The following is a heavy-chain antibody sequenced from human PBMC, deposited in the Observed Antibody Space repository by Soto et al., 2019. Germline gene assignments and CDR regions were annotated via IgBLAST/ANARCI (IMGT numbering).Heavy chain of an antibody. V-gene: IGHV4-39*01. Sequence: SDTLSLTFTVSGGSISNSSYYWGWVRQPPGKGLELIGHIYYGGTSYSNPSLKGRVSLSVDTSKNQFFLKLNSVTAADTAVYFGARGQSSWLNCDXWGQGTPVTVSX. CDR1: GGSISNSSYY. J-gene: IGHJ5*02. CDR3: ARGQSSWLNCDX. D-gene: IGHD5-12*01. CDR2: IYYGGTS.